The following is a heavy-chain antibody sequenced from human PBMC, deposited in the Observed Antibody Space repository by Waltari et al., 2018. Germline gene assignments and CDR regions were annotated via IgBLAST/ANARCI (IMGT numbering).Heavy chain of an antibody. V-gene: IGHV1-3*03. CDR3: ARSSGGSLFDY. D-gene: IGHD2-15*01. CDR2: INAGNGNT. CDR1: GYTFTSYA. Sequence: QVQLVQSGAEVKKPGASVKVSCKASGYTFTSYAMHWVRQATGQRLEWMGWINAGNGNTKYSQECQGRVTITRETSASTAYMELSSVRSEDMAVYYCARSSGGSLFDYWGQGTLVTVSS. J-gene: IGHJ4*02.